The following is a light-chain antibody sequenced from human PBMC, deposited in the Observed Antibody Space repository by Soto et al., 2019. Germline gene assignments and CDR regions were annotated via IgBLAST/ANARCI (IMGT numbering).Light chain of an antibody. CDR1: SSNIGSNT. V-gene: IGLV1-44*01. J-gene: IGLJ1*01. CDR3: AAWDDSLNGLDV. CDR2: SNN. Sequence: QSVLTQPPSASGTPGQRVTISCSGSSSNIGSNTVNWYQQLPGTAPKLLIYSNNQRPSGVPDRFSGSKSGTSASLAISGLQSEDEADYYCAAWDDSLNGLDVFETGTKLTVL.